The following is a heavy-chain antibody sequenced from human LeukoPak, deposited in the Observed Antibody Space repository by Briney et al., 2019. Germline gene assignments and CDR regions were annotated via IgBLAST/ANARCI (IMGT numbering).Heavy chain of an antibody. V-gene: IGHV3-21*01. CDR1: GFTFSSYG. CDR2: ISSSSSYI. CDR3: ASSTTYYYGSGSYN. J-gene: IGHJ6*02. Sequence: GGSLRLSCAASGFTFSSYGMNWVRQAPGKGLEWVSSISSSSSYIYYADSVKGRFTISRDNAKNSLYLQMNSLRAEDTAVYYCASSTTYYYGSGSYNWGQGTTVTVSS. D-gene: IGHD3-10*01.